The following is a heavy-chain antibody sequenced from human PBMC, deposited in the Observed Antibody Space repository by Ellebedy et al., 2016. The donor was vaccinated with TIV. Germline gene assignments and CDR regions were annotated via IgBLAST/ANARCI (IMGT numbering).Heavy chain of an antibody. CDR3: AAAHYYFYGKDV. J-gene: IGHJ6*02. CDR2: ICSSGTTK. D-gene: IGHD2-15*01. CDR1: GFPFSSFE. Sequence: PGGSLRLSCAASGFPFSSFEFNWVRQSPGKGLEWVSYICSSGTTKYYADSVKGRFTISRDNAKNSLYLQMNSLRAEDTAVYYCAAAHYYFYGKDVWGQGTRVTVSS. V-gene: IGHV3-48*03.